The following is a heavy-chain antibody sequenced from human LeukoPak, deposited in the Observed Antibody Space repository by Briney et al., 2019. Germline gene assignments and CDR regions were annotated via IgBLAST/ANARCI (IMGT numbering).Heavy chain of an antibody. Sequence: GGSLRLSCAASGFTFSSYAMHWVRQAPGKGLEWVAVISYDGSNKYYADSVKGRFTISRDNSKNTLYLQMNSLRAEDTAVYYCARDMGDDYCSSTSCYTLRAFDIWGQGTMVTVSS. CDR3: ARDMGDDYCSSTSCYTLRAFDI. CDR2: ISYDGSNK. J-gene: IGHJ3*02. D-gene: IGHD2-2*02. V-gene: IGHV3-30-3*01. CDR1: GFTFSSYA.